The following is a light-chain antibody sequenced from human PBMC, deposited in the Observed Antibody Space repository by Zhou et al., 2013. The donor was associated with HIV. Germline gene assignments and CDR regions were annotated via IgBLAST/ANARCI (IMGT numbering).Light chain of an antibody. CDR2: KAS. CDR1: QSINYW. Sequence: DIQMTQSPSSVSASVGDKVTITCRASQSINYWLAWYQQKPGKAPKLLIYKASNLESGVPSRFSGSGSGTDFSLTISSLQPDDFATYYCQHYNADPYTFGQGTKLEI. CDR3: QHYNADPYT. V-gene: IGKV1-5*03. J-gene: IGKJ2*01.